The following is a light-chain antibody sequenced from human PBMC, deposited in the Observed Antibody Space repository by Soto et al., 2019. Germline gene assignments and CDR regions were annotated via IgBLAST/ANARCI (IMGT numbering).Light chain of an antibody. Sequence: QSALTQPASVSGSPGQSITISCTGTSSDVGGYSYVSWYQHHPGKAPKLMIYEVSNRPSGVSNRFSGSKSGNTASLTISGLQAEDEADYYCCSYTSSSTLDVFGTGTKVTVL. CDR1: SSDVGGYSY. CDR3: CSYTSSSTLDV. CDR2: EVS. J-gene: IGLJ1*01. V-gene: IGLV2-14*01.